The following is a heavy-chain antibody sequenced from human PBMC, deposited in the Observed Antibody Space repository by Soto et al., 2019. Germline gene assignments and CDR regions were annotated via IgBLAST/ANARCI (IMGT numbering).Heavy chain of an antibody. CDR2: IKEDGSDI. V-gene: IGHV3-7*04. CDR1: GFTFSSNW. J-gene: IGHJ4*02. Sequence: EVHLVESGGDLVQPGGSLRLSCVASGFTFSSNWMTWVRQAPGKGLEWVANIKEDGSDIYYADSVKGRFTISRDNAKKSLYLQMNSLRAEDTAVYYCGRDSGTFHIDYWGQGTLVTVSS. D-gene: IGHD1-26*01. CDR3: GRDSGTFHIDY.